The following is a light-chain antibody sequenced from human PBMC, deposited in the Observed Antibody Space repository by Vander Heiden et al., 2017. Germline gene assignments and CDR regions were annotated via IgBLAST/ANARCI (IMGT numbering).Light chain of an antibody. CDR2: GAS. Sequence: DIVMTQSPDSLAVSLCERATINCKSSQSVLKNSNNKTYLSWYQVKPGQAPKLLIYGASTRESGVPDRFSGSESGTDFSLTISSLQAEDVAVYYCHQYYTTPRTFGQGTKLEI. J-gene: IGKJ1*01. V-gene: IGKV4-1*01. CDR1: QSVLKNSNNKTY. CDR3: HQYYTTPRT.